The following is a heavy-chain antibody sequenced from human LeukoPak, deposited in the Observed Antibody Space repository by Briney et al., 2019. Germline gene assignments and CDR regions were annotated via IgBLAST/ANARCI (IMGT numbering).Heavy chain of an antibody. CDR2: IWYDGSNK. Sequence: GSSLRLSCAASGFTFSSYGMHWVRQAPGKGLEGVAVIWYDGSNKYYADSVKGRFTISRDNSKNTLYLQMNSLRAEDRAVYYCARASSSWYGYYYGMDVWGQGTTVTVSS. D-gene: IGHD6-13*01. V-gene: IGHV3-33*01. J-gene: IGHJ6*02. CDR3: ARASSSWYGYYYGMDV. CDR1: GFTFSSYG.